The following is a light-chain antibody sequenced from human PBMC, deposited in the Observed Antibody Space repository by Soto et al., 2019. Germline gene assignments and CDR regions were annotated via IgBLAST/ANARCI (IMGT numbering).Light chain of an antibody. Sequence: EIVLTQSPATLSLSPGERATLSCRASQSVSSYLAWYQQKPGQAPRLLIYDASNRATGIPDRFSGSGSGTDFTLTISRLEPEDFAVYYCHQYDDGPYTFGQGTKVDIK. V-gene: IGKV3-11*01. J-gene: IGKJ2*01. CDR2: DAS. CDR1: QSVSSY. CDR3: HQYDDGPYT.